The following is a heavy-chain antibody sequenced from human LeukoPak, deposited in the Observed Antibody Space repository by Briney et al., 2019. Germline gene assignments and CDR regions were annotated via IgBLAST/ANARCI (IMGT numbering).Heavy chain of an antibody. CDR1: GYSISSGYY. J-gene: IGHJ6*04. Sequence: SETLSLTCTVSGYSISSGYYWGWIRQPPGKGLEWIGSIYHSGSTYYNPSLKSRVTISVDTSKNQFSLKLSSVTAADTAVYYCARVSDIVLMVYAIGFLDVWGKGTTVTVSS. D-gene: IGHD2-8*01. CDR2: IYHSGST. V-gene: IGHV4-38-2*02. CDR3: ARVSDIVLMVYAIGFLDV.